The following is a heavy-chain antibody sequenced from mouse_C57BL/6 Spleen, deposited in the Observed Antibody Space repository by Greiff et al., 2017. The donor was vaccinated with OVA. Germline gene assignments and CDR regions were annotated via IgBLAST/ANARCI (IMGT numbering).Heavy chain of an antibody. CDR1: GYAFSSSW. CDR3: ASLDGFLYFDY. J-gene: IGHJ2*01. Sequence: QVQLKQSGPELVKPGASVKISCKASGYAFSSSWMNWVKQRPGKGLEWIGRIYPGDGDTNYNGKFKGKATLTADKSSSTAYMQLSSLTSEDSAVYFCASLDGFLYFDYWGQGTTLTVSS. CDR2: IYPGDGDT. V-gene: IGHV1-82*01. D-gene: IGHD2-3*01.